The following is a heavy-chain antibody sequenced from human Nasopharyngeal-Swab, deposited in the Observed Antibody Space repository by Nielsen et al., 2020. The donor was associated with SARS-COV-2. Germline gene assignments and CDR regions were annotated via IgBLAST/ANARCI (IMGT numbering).Heavy chain of an antibody. J-gene: IGHJ6*02. CDR2: IYYSGST. Sequence: GSLRLSCTVSGGSISSSSYYWGWIRQPPGKGLEWIGCIYYSGSTYYNPSLKSRVTISVDTSKNQFSLKLSSVTAADTAVYYCASLRYRYYYYGMDVWGQGTTVTVSS. CDR3: ASLRYRYYYYGMDV. CDR1: GGSISSSSYY. D-gene: IGHD1-14*01. V-gene: IGHV4-39*01.